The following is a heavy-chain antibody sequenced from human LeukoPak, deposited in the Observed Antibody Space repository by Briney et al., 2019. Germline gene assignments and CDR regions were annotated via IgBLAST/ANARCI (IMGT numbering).Heavy chain of an antibody. Sequence: ASVKVSCKASGYTFSTYAIHWVRQAPDQRLEWMGWINAGNGNTRYSQKFQGRVTITRDTSASTAYMELSSLTSEDTAVYYCARSNDGDYWGQGTLVTVSS. CDR3: ARSNDGDY. V-gene: IGHV1-3*01. J-gene: IGHJ4*02. CDR2: INAGNGNT. CDR1: GYTFSTYA. D-gene: IGHD5-24*01.